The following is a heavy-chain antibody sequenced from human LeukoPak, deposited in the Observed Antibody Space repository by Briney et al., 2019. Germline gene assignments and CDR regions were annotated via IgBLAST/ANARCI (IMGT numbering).Heavy chain of an antibody. CDR3: ARGSVDTAMRLDY. D-gene: IGHD5-18*01. Sequence: SETLSLTCTVSGYSISSGYYWGWIRQPPGKGLEWIGSIYHSGSTYYNPSLKSRVTISVDTSKNQFSLKLSSVTAADTAVYYCARGSVDTAMRLDYWGQGTLVTVSS. J-gene: IGHJ4*02. CDR1: GYSISSGYY. CDR2: IYHSGST. V-gene: IGHV4-38-2*02.